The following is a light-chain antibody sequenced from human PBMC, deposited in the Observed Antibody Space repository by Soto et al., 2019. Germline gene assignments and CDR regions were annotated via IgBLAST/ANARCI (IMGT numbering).Light chain of an antibody. Sequence: DLPMTQSPSTLSASVGDRVTITCRATQSISTWLAWYQQKPGKAPKLLIYDASSLEGGVPSRFSGSGSGTEFTLTISSLQPDDFATYYCQQYYSYWTFGQGTKVEIK. V-gene: IGKV1-5*01. CDR2: DAS. CDR3: QQYYSYWT. CDR1: QSISTW. J-gene: IGKJ1*01.